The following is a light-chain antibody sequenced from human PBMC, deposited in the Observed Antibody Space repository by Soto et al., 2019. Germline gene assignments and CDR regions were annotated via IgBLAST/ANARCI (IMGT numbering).Light chain of an antibody. Sequence: QSALAQPASVSGSPGQSITISCTGTSDDVGAYNSVSWYQQLPHKAPQVILYKGTQRPSGVSSRFSVSTSGNAASLTISGLQADDEADYFCCSSAPESTYVFGSGTKVTVL. CDR2: KGT. J-gene: IGLJ1*01. CDR3: CSSAPESTYV. V-gene: IGLV2-23*01. CDR1: SDDVGAYNS.